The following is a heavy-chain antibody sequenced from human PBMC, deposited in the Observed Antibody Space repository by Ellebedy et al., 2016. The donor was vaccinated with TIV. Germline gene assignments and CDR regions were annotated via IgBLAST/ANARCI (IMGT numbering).Heavy chain of an antibody. CDR2: IWYDGSNK. V-gene: IGHV3-33*08. CDR1: GFTFSSYG. D-gene: IGHD1-14*01. Sequence: GESLKISCAASGFTFSSYGMHWVRQAPGKGLEWVAVIWYDGSNKYYADSVKGRFTISRDNSKNTLYLQMNSLRAEDTAVYYCARYNYYDYYGMDVWGQGTTVTVSS. J-gene: IGHJ6*02. CDR3: ARYNYYDYYGMDV.